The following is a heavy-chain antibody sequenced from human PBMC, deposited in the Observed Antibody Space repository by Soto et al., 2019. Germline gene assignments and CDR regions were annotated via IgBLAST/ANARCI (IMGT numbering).Heavy chain of an antibody. V-gene: IGHV1-3*01. D-gene: IGHD1-26*01. CDR3: ARAGWELPVYYYYGMDV. CDR2: INAGNGNT. Sequence: ASVKVSCKASGYTFTSYAMHWVRQAPGQRLEWMGWINAGNGNTKYSQKFQGRVTITRDTSASTAYMELSSLRSEDTAVYYCARAGWELPVYYYYGMDVWGQGTTVTVSS. J-gene: IGHJ6*02. CDR1: GYTFTSYA.